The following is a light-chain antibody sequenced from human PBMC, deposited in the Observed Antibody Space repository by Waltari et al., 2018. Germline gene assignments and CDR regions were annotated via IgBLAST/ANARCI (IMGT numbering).Light chain of an antibody. CDR1: QSVLYSSNNKDY. CDR3: LQYYSTPRT. V-gene: IGKV4-1*01. CDR2: WAS. J-gene: IGKJ2*01. Sequence: DIVMTQSPDSLAVSLGERATINCKSSQSVLYSSNNKDYLAWYQQKPGQPPKLLIYWASTRESGVPDRFSGSGSGTDFTLTISSLQAEDVAVYYCLQYYSTPRTVGQGTRLEIK.